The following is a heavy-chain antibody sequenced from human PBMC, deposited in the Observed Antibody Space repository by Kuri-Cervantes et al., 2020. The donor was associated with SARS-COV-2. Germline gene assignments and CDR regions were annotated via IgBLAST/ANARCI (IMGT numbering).Heavy chain of an antibody. CDR1: GGSISSYY. CDR2: IYYSGST. D-gene: IGHD1-7*01. CDR3: ARGMELYIPRAFDI. V-gene: IGHV4-59*12. J-gene: IGHJ3*02. Sequence: SETLSLTCTVSGGSISSYYWSWIRQPPGKGLEWIGYIYYSGSTNYNSSLKSRVTISIDTSKNQFSLRLSSVTAADTAVYYCARGMELYIPRAFDIWGQGKMVTVSS.